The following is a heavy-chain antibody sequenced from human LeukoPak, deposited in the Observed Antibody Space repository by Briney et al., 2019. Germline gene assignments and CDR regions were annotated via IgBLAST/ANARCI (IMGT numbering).Heavy chain of an antibody. Sequence: PSETLSLTCTVSGGSVSSGSHYWSWIRQPPGKGLEWIGEINHSGSTNYNPSLKSRVTISVDTSKNQFSLKLSSVTAADTAVYYCARHAHYYYDSSGYANWGQGTLVTVSS. CDR2: INHSGST. D-gene: IGHD3-22*01. V-gene: IGHV4-39*01. CDR1: GGSVSSGSHY. J-gene: IGHJ4*02. CDR3: ARHAHYYYDSSGYAN.